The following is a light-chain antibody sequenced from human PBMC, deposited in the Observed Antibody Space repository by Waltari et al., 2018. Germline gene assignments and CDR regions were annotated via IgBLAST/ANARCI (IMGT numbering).Light chain of an antibody. J-gene: IGLJ3*02. Sequence: QSALTQPASVSGSPGQSITISCTGTSIDVGGYNHVSWYQQHPGKVPKLLIFDVSNRPSGVSNRFSGSKSGNTASLTISGLQAEDESDYYCCSFTSRSTWVFGGGTKLTVL. CDR1: SIDVGGYNH. CDR3: CSFTSRSTWV. CDR2: DVS. V-gene: IGLV2-14*01.